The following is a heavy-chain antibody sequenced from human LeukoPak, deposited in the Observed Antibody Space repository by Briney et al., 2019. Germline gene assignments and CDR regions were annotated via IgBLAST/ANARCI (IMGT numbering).Heavy chain of an antibody. D-gene: IGHD6-6*01. CDR1: GGSFSGYY. V-gene: IGHV4-34*01. J-gene: IGHJ4*02. CDR3: ARGVLPRGGKGIAARTYYFDY. CDR2: INHSGST. Sequence: SETLSLTCAVYGGSFSGYYWRWIRQPPGKGLEWIGEINHSGSTNYNPSLKSRVTISVDTSKNQFSLKLSSVTAADTAVYYCARGVLPRGGKGIAARTYYFDYWGQGTLVTVSS.